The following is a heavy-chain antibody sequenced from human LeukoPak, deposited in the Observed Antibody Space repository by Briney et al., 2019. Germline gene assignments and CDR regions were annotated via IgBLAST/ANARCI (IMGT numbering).Heavy chain of an antibody. V-gene: IGHV4-34*01. J-gene: IGHJ4*02. Sequence: PSETLSLTCAVYGGSFSGYYWSWIRQPPGKGLEWIGEINHSGSTNYNPSLKSRVTISVDTSKNQFSLKLSSVTAADTAVYYCARGFSSPLLPCDYWGQGTLVTVSS. CDR1: GGSFSGYY. CDR3: ARGFSSPLLPCDY. D-gene: IGHD2-15*01. CDR2: INHSGST.